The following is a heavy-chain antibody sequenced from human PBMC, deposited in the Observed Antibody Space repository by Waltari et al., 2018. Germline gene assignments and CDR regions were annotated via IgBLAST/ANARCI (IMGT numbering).Heavy chain of an antibody. CDR2: INHSGST. CDR3: ARKTGCYYDSSGYLR. Sequence: QVQLQQWGAGLLKPSETLSLTCAVYGGSFSGFYWSWIRQPPGKGLEWIGEINHSGSTNCNPSLKSRVTRSVDTSKNQFSLKLSSVTAADTAVYYCARKTGCYYDSSGYLRWGQGTLVTVSS. CDR1: GGSFSGFY. J-gene: IGHJ4*02. V-gene: IGHV4-34*01. D-gene: IGHD3-22*01.